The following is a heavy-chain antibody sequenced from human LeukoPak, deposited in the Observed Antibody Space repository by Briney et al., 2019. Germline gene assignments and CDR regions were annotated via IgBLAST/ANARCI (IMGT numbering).Heavy chain of an antibody. CDR2: INPNSGGT. V-gene: IGHV1-2*02. CDR3: ARVTPEYYDFWSGYYPFDY. Sequence: ASVKVSCKASGYTFTGYYMHRVRQAPGQGLEWMGWINPNSGGTNYAQKFQGRVTMTRDTSISTAYMELSRLRSDDTAVYYCARVTPEYYDFWSGYYPFDYWGQGTLVTVSS. D-gene: IGHD3-3*01. J-gene: IGHJ4*02. CDR1: GYTFTGYY.